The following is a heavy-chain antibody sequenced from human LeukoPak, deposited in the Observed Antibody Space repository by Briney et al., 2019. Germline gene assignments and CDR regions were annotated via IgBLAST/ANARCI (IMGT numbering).Heavy chain of an antibody. V-gene: IGHV7-4-1*02. CDR2: IDTTTGNP. D-gene: IGHD3-10*01. CDR1: GYPFSAHF. Sequence: ASVRVSCKASGYPFSAHFLNWVRQAPGQGLEWMGNIDTTTGNPRYAQDFTGRFVFSLDTSVSTAYLQITSLKADDTAAYYCVRGTPSPGMDYWGQGTQVTVSS. J-gene: IGHJ4*02. CDR3: VRGTPSPGMDY.